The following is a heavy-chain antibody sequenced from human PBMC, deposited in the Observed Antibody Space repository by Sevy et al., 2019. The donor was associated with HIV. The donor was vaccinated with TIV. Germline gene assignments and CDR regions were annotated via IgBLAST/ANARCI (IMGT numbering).Heavy chain of an antibody. D-gene: IGHD3-10*01. J-gene: IGHJ3*02. CDR2: TRNKANSYTT. CDR3: AVSLWFGELSDNDAFDI. V-gene: IGHV3-72*01. Sequence: GGSLRLSCAASGFTSSDHYMDWVRQAPGKGLEWVGRTRNKANSYTTEYAASVKGRFTISRDDSKNSLYLQMNSLKTEDTAVYYCAVSLWFGELSDNDAFDIWGQGTMVTVSS. CDR1: GFTSSDHY.